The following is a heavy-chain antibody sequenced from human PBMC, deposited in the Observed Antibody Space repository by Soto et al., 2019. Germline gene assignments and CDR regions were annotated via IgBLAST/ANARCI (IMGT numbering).Heavy chain of an antibody. Sequence: EVQLLESGGGLVQPGGSLRLSCAASGFTFSNYAMSWVRQAPGKGLEWVSAISGSGGRTYYADSVKGRFTISRDNSKNTLYLQMNSLRAEDTAVYYCAKDSDTAMVTGYFQHWGQGTLVTVSS. D-gene: IGHD5-18*01. CDR2: ISGSGGRT. V-gene: IGHV3-23*01. J-gene: IGHJ1*01. CDR1: GFTFSNYA. CDR3: AKDSDTAMVTGYFQH.